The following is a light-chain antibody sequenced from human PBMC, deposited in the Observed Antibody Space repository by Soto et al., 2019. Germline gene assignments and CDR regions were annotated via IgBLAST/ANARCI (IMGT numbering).Light chain of an antibody. Sequence: DIQMTQSPSTLSGSLGDRATIXXRASQTISSCLAWYQQKPGQAPKIXIYKASNLKSGVPSRFSGSGSGTEFTLTISSLQPDDFATYYCQHYNSYSEAFGQGTKVDIK. CDR3: QHYNSYSEA. V-gene: IGKV1-5*03. CDR1: QTISSC. J-gene: IGKJ1*01. CDR2: KAS.